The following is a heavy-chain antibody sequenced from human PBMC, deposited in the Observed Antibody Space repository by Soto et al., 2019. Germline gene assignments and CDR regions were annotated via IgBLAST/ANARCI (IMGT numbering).Heavy chain of an antibody. J-gene: IGHJ4*02. CDR2: IYYSGST. V-gene: IGHV4-39*01. CDR1: GGSISSSSYY. CDR3: ARLARLWFGELLSFDY. D-gene: IGHD3-10*01. Sequence: SETLSLTCTVSGGSISSSSYYWGWIRQPPGKGLEWIGSIYYSGSTYYNPSLKSRVTISVDTSKNQFSLKLSSVTAADTAVYYCARLARLWFGELLSFDYWGQGTLVTVSS.